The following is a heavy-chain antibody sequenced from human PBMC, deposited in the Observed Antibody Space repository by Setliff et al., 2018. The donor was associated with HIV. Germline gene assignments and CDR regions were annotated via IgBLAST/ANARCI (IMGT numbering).Heavy chain of an antibody. D-gene: IGHD4-17*01. Sequence: SVKVSCKASGGTFSSYAISWVRQAPGQGLEWMGGLIPIYATSDYAQKLQGRVAISTDESARTAYMELRSLRSEDTAVYYCAVGPLGDYELGWFDLWGQGTLVTVSS. CDR2: LIPIYATS. V-gene: IGHV1-69*05. CDR1: GGTFSSYA. CDR3: AVGPLGDYELGWFDL. J-gene: IGHJ5*02.